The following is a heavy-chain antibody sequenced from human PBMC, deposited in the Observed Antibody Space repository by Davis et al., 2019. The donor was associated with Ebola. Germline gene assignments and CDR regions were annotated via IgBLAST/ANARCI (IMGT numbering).Heavy chain of an antibody. CDR1: GGTFSTYA. V-gene: IGHV1-69*13. Sequence: AASVKVSCKASGGTFSTYAINWVRQAPGQGLEWMGGIIPILSATNYAQKFQGRVTITAVESTTTAYMELSSLRSEDTAIYYCTRDIDTSGYYGFVYWGQGTLVTVSS. CDR3: TRDIDTSGYYGFVY. CDR2: IIPILSAT. D-gene: IGHD3-22*01. J-gene: IGHJ4*02.